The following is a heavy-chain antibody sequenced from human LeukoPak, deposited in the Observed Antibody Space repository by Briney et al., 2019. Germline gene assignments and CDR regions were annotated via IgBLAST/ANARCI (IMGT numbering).Heavy chain of an antibody. CDR3: ARGPGIYGYYDSSGYPNFDY. CDR2: MNPKSGDT. D-gene: IGHD3-22*01. V-gene: IGHV1-2*02. CDR1: GYTFTAFY. J-gene: IGHJ4*02. Sequence: RRASVKVSCKASGYTFTAFYMNWVRQAPGQGLEWMGWMNPKSGDTNYAQKFQGRVTMTRDTSISTAYMELSRLRSDDTAVYYCARGPGIYGYYDSSGYPNFDYWGQGTLVTVSS.